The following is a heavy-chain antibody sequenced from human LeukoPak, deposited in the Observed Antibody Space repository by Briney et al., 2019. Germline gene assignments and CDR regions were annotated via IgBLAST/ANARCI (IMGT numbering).Heavy chain of an antibody. J-gene: IGHJ4*02. D-gene: IGHD6-13*01. CDR3: AREGQQLARGFDY. V-gene: IGHV4-4*07. CDR1: GGSISSDN. Sequence: SETLSLTCTVSGGSISSDNWSWIRQPAGKGLEWIGRISTSGTTNYNPSLKSRVTMSVDTSKNLFSLRLSSVTAADTAIYYCAREGQQLARGFDYWGQGTLVTVSS. CDR2: ISTSGTT.